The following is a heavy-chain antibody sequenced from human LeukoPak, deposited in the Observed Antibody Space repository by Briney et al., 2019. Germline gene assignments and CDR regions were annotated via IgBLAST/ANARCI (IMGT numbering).Heavy chain of an antibody. J-gene: IGHJ4*02. CDR1: GFNFDDHG. CDR2: INWNGGSR. D-gene: IGHD3-22*01. V-gene: IGHV3-20*04. Sequence: GSPSLSCAASGFNFDDHGMSWVRQAPGKGLEWVSGINWNGGSRGHADSVKGRFTISRDNAKNSLYLQMNSLRAEDTALFYCAISEMGGYYSTLHFDYWGQGTLVTVSS. CDR3: AISEMGGYYSTLHFDY.